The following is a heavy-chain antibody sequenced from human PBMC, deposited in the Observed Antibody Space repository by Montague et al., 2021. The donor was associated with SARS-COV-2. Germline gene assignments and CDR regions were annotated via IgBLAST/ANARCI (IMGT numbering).Heavy chain of an antibody. V-gene: IGHV4-38-2*01. CDR2: VYHSGYT. D-gene: IGHD5-12*01. Sequence: SETLSLTCSVSGFSISSGFYWAWIRQSPGKGPEWIGTVYHSGYTPXNPSLRSRVTVSIDTSKNQFSLTVTPVTAADTAVYFCARRGYTGSDYFGYWGQGTLVTVSS. CDR3: ARRGYTGSDYFGY. J-gene: IGHJ4*02. CDR1: GFSISSGFY.